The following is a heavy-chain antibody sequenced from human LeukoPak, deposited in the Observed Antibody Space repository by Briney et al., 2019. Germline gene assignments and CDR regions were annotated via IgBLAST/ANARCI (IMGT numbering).Heavy chain of an antibody. CDR1: GYTFTGYY. J-gene: IGHJ3*02. D-gene: IGHD2-15*01. CDR2: INPNSGGT. CDR3: ASSGDCSGGSCYPPDAFDI. Sequence: ASVKVSCKASGYTFTGYYLHCVRQAPGQGLEWMGWINPNSGGTNYAQKFQGRVTMTRDTSISTAYMELSRLRSDDTAVYYCASSGDCSGGSCYPPDAFDIWGQGAMVTVSS. V-gene: IGHV1-2*02.